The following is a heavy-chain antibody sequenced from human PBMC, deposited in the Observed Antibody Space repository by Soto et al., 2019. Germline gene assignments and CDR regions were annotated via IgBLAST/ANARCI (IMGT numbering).Heavy chain of an antibody. CDR1: GFTFSSYA. CDR3: AKDFNLYYGSEAFDY. V-gene: IGHV3-23*01. D-gene: IGHD3-10*01. J-gene: IGHJ4*02. Sequence: GGSLRLACAASGFTFSSYAMSWVRQAPGKGLEWVSAISGSGGSTYYADSVKGRFTISRDNSKNTLYLQMNSLRAEDTAVYYCAKDFNLYYGSEAFDYWGQGTLVTVSS. CDR2: ISGSGGST.